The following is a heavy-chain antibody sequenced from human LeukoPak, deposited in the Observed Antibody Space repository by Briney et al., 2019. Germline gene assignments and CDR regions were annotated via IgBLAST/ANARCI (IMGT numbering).Heavy chain of an antibody. D-gene: IGHD5-24*01. V-gene: IGHV1-24*01. CDR2: FDPEDGET. Sequence: VASVKVSCKVSGYTLTELSMHWVRQAPGKGLEWMGGFDPEDGETIYAQKFQGRVTMTEDTSTDTAHMELSSLRSEDTAVYYCARDNGWLQFSGLDYWGQGTLVTVSS. CDR1: GYTLTELS. CDR3: ARDNGWLQFSGLDY. J-gene: IGHJ4*02.